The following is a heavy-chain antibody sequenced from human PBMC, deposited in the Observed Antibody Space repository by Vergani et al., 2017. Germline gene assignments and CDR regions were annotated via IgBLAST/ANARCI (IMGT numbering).Heavy chain of an antibody. D-gene: IGHD6-13*01. CDR3: ARGKGLGDYSSSWYYYYYYGMDV. V-gene: IGHV1-18*04. CDR2: ISAYNGNT. Sequence: QVQLVQSGAEVKKPGASVKVSCKASGYTFTGYYMHWVQQAPGQGLEWMGWISAYNGNTNYAQKLQGRVTMTTDTSTSTAYMELRSLRSDDTAVYYCARGKGLGDYSSSWYYYYYYGMDVWGQGTTVTVSS. CDR1: GYTFTGYY. J-gene: IGHJ6*02.